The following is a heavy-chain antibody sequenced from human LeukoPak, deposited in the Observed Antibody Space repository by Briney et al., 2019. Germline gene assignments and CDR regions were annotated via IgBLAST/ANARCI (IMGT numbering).Heavy chain of an antibody. Sequence: GGSLRLSCAASGFTFSSYSMTWVRQAPGKGLEWVSSISSSSSYIYYADSVKGRFTISRDNAKNSLYLQMNSLRAEDRAVYYWARVVRGWPLLDGFYIWGQGTMVTVSS. V-gene: IGHV3-21*01. CDR3: ARVVRGWPLLDGFYI. CDR1: GFTFSSYS. J-gene: IGHJ3*02. CDR2: ISSSSSYI. D-gene: IGHD1-26*01.